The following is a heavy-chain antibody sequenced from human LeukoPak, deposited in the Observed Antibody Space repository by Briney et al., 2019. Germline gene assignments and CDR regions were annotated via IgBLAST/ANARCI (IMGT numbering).Heavy chain of an antibody. CDR1: RFIFSSYG. CDR2: IRYDGSNK. V-gene: IGHV3-33*01. Sequence: GGSLRLSCAASRFIFSSYGMHWVRQAPGKGLEWVAVIRYDGSNKYYADSVKGRFTISRDNSKNTLYLQMNSLRAEDTAVYYCAREGYYYQSSGYNPFDYWGQGTLVTVSS. CDR3: AREGYYYQSSGYNPFDY. D-gene: IGHD3-22*01. J-gene: IGHJ4*02.